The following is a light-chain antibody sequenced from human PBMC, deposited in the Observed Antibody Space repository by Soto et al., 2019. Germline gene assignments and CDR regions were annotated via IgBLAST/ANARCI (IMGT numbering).Light chain of an antibody. V-gene: IGKV3-11*01. J-gene: IGKJ3*01. Sequence: EIVLTQSPATLSLSPGERATLSCRASQSVSSYLAWYQQKPGKAPRLLISDASNRATGIPARFSGSGSGTDFTLTISSLEPEDFAVYYCQQRSNWLFTFGPGTKVDIK. CDR1: QSVSSY. CDR2: DAS. CDR3: QQRSNWLFT.